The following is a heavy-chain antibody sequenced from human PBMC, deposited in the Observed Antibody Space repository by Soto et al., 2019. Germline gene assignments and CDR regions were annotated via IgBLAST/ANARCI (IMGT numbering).Heavy chain of an antibody. CDR1: GYSFTSYW. Sequence: GESLKISCKGSGYSFTSYWIGWVRQMPGKGLEWMGIIYPGDSDTRYSPSFQGQVTISADKSISTAYLQWSSLKASDTAMYYCARQRDSSSFRDYYYYYGMDVWGQGTTVTVSS. V-gene: IGHV5-51*01. D-gene: IGHD6-6*01. J-gene: IGHJ6*02. CDR2: IYPGDSDT. CDR3: ARQRDSSSFRDYYYYYGMDV.